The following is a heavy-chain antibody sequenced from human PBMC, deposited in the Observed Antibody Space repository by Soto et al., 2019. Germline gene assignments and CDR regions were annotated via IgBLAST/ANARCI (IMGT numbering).Heavy chain of an antibody. CDR2: IYPGDSDI. D-gene: IGHD3-10*01. J-gene: IGHJ6*02. V-gene: IGHV5-51*01. Sequence: GESLKISCKGSGYSFTTYWIGWVRQMPGKGLEWMGVIYPGDSDIRFSPSFQGQVTISADKSISTAYLQWSSLKASDTAMYYCARQGVGSYYYGSGSSDPYYYYGMDVWGQGTTVTVSS. CDR3: ARQGVGSYYYGSGSSDPYYYYGMDV. CDR1: GYSFTTYW.